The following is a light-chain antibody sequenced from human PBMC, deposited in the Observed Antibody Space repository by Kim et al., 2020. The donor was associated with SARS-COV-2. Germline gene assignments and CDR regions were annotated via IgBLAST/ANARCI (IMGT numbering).Light chain of an antibody. CDR2: EDN. J-gene: IGLJ3*02. CDR1: SGSSASNY. CDR3: QSYDSSNHWV. Sequence: VTISTTSSSGSSASNYVQWYQQRPGSAPTTVIYEDNQRPSGVPDRFSGSIDSSSNSASLTISGLKTEDEADYYCQSYDSSNHWVFGGGTQLTVL. V-gene: IGLV6-57*02.